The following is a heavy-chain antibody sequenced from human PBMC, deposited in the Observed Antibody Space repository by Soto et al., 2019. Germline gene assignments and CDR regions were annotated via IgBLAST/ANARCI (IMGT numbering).Heavy chain of an antibody. Sequence: SETLSLTCTVSGGSISSGGYYWSWIRQHPGKGLEWIGYIYYSGSTYYNPSLKSRVTISVDTSKNQFSLKLSSVTAADTAVYYCARWKSVTGYSSGWFDPWGQGTLVTVPQ. CDR3: ARWKSVTGYSSGWFDP. J-gene: IGHJ5*02. CDR2: IYYSGST. V-gene: IGHV4-31*03. D-gene: IGHD6-19*01. CDR1: GGSISSGGYY.